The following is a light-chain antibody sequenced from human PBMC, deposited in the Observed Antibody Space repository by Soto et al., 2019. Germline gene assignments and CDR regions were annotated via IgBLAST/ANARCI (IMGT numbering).Light chain of an antibody. V-gene: IGLV2-14*03. CDR2: EVS. CDR1: SSDVGAYNY. J-gene: IGLJ3*02. CDR3: SSYTSSSTWL. Sequence: QSALTQPASVSGSPGQSITISCTGTSSDVGAYNYVSWYQQHPGKAPKLMIYEVSNRPSGVSNRFSGSKSANTASLTISGLQAGHEADYYCSSYTSSSTWLFGGGTKLTVL.